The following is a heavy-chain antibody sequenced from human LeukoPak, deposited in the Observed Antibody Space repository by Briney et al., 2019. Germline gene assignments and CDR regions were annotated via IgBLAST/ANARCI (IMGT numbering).Heavy chain of an antibody. D-gene: IGHD3-10*01. Sequence: KFQGRVTITRDTSASTAYMELSSLRSEDTAVYYRARALNYYGSGREFDYWGQGTLVTVSS. V-gene: IGHV1-3*01. CDR3: ARALNYYGSGREFDY. J-gene: IGHJ4*02.